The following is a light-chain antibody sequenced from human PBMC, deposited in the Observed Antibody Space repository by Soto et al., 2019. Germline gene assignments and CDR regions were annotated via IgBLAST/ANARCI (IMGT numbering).Light chain of an antibody. J-gene: IGKJ1*01. CDR1: QSVSDR. V-gene: IGKV3-15*01. Sequence: EIVLTQSPDTLSVSPLECGCLXARASQSVSDRVVWYQQKSGQAPSLLIYAASTRAAGVPARFSGSGSGTEFTLTISSLQPEDFAMYYCQQYNDWPWTFGQGTKV. CDR3: QQYNDWPWT. CDR2: AAS.